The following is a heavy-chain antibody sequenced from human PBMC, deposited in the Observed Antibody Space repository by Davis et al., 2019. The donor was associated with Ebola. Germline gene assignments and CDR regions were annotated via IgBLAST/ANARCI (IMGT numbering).Heavy chain of an antibody. CDR1: GYNLNNYW. Sequence: ESLNTSCQCSGYNLNNYWIARVRQMPGKGVEWMAMIYPHDSQTKYSPSFKGLVTVSVDRSITTAYLQWSSLKASDTAMYYCAGGMMGFRFDHWGQGTPVTVSS. CDR2: IYPHDSQT. J-gene: IGHJ4*02. V-gene: IGHV5-51*01. D-gene: IGHD2-15*01. CDR3: AGGMMGFRFDH.